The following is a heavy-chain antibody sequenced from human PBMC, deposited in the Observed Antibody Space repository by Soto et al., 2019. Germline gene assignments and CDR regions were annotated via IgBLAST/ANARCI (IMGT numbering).Heavy chain of an antibody. CDR2: ISRSGGNT. CDR1: EFTFSTYA. D-gene: IGHD3-9*01. J-gene: IGHJ5*02. Sequence: GGSLRLSCVVSEFTFSTYAMSWVRQAPGKGLEWVSTISRSGGNTYYADSVKGRFSISRDNAKNSLYLQMNSLRAEDTAVYYCARDVLSFEWLLYRGPWGFDPWGQGTLVTVSS. V-gene: IGHV3-23*01. CDR3: ARDVLSFEWLLYRGPWGFDP.